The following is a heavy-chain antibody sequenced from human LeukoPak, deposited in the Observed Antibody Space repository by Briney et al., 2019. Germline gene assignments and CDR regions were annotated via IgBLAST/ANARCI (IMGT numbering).Heavy chain of an antibody. V-gene: IGHV3-13*01. D-gene: IGHD3-10*01. CDR2: IGTAGDT. Sequence: GGSLRLSCAASGFTFSSYDMHWVRQATGKGLEWVSAIGTAGDTYYPGSVKGRFTISRENAKNSLYLQMNSLRAGDTAVYYCVMSTGSGSGSYYDYWGQGTLVTVPS. CDR3: VMSTGSGSGSYYDY. J-gene: IGHJ4*02. CDR1: GFTFSSYD.